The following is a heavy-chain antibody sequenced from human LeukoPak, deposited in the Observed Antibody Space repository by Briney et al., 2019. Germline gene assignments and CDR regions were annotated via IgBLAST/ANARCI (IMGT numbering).Heavy chain of an antibody. CDR1: GGTFSSYA. V-gene: IGHV1-69*05. CDR3: AGGGAYYYGSGSYKS. CDR2: IIPIFGTA. Sequence: SVKVSCKASGGTFSSYAISWVRQAPGQGLEWMGGIIPIFGTANYAQKFQGRVTITTDESTSTAYLELSSLRSEDTAVYYCAGGGAYYYGSGSYKSWGQGTLVTVSS. J-gene: IGHJ5*02. D-gene: IGHD3-10*01.